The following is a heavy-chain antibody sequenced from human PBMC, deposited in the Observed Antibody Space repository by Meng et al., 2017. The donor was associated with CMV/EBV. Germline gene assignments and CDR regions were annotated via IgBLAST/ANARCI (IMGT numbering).Heavy chain of an antibody. V-gene: IGHV2-5*02. CDR1: GVHLSTLGGG. D-gene: IGHD6-6*01. Sequence: YNVSRPTLRTPTQHPLFPRPLHGVHLSTLGGGVGWIRQPPGKALEWLALIYWDDDKRYSPSLKRRLTITKDTSKNQVVLTMTNMDPVDTATYYCAHSPSLQLVRHWFDPWGQGTLVTVSS. J-gene: IGHJ5*02. CDR2: IYWDDDK. CDR3: AHSPSLQLVRHWFDP.